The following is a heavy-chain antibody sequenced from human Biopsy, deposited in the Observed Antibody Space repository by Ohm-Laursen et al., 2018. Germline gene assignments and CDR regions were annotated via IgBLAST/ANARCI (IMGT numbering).Heavy chain of an antibody. CDR3: ARGEVTFGELIVSLDS. V-gene: IGHV1-18*01. CDR2: IRPLNGDT. J-gene: IGHJ4*02. D-gene: IGHD3-16*02. CDR1: GYNFISYS. Sequence: DSVKVSCKTSGYNFISYSINWVRQAPGQELEWMGWIRPLNGDTKYGQKFQDRVTMTTDTSTSTVYMELTSLRSDDTAVYYCARGEVTFGELIVSLDSWGQGTLVTVSS.